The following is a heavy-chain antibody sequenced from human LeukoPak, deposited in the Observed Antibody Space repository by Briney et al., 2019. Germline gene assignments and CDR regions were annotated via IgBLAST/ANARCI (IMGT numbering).Heavy chain of an antibody. CDR2: IYYSGST. Sequence: SETLFLTCTVSGGSISSGGYYWSWIRQHPGKGLEWIGYIYYSGSTNYNPSLKSRVTISVDTSKNEFSLKLSSVTAADTAVYYCARDKGPPYYWGQGTLVTVSS. V-gene: IGHV4-61*08. CDR1: GGSISSGGYY. CDR3: ARDKGPPYY. J-gene: IGHJ4*02.